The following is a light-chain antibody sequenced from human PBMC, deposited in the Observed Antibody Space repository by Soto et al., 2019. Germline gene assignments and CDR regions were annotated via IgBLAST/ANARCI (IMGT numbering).Light chain of an antibody. CDR1: QTINNN. Sequence: DIEMTQSTASLSASVGDRVTISCRTTQTINNNLNWYQQRPGKAPKLLIYSSSSLMSGVPPRFSGSGSGTDFTLTISSLQPEDFATYFCQQTYLTPITFGQGKRLYIK. V-gene: IGKV1-39*01. CDR3: QQTYLTPIT. CDR2: SSS. J-gene: IGKJ5*01.